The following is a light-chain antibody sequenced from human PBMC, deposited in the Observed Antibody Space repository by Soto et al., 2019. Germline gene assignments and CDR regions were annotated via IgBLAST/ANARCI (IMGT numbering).Light chain of an antibody. Sequence: DIQMTQSPSTLSGSVGDRVTITCRASQTISSWLAWYQQKPGKAPKLLIYKASTLKSGVPSRFSGSGSGTEFTLTISSLQPDDFATYYCQHYHSLPITFGRGTRLEFK. J-gene: IGKJ5*01. CDR3: QHYHSLPIT. CDR2: KAS. V-gene: IGKV1-5*03. CDR1: QTISSW.